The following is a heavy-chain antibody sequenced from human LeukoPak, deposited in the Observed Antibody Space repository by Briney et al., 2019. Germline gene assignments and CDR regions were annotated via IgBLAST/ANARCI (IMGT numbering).Heavy chain of an antibody. V-gene: IGHV4-31*03. D-gene: IGHD3-10*01. Sequence: SQTLSLTCTVSGGSISSGGYYWSWIRQHPGKGLEWIGYIYYSGSTYYNPSLKSRVTISVDTSKNQFSLKLSSVTAADTAVYYCARDGLGELTLDYWGQGTLVTVSS. CDR3: ARDGLGELTLDY. CDR2: IYYSGST. CDR1: GGSISSGGYY. J-gene: IGHJ4*02.